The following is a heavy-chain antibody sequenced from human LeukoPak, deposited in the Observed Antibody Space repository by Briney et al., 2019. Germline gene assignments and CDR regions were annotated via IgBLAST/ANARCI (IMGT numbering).Heavy chain of an antibody. CDR3: ARTWSTVTGEYFQL. D-gene: IGHD4-17*01. J-gene: IGHJ1*01. V-gene: IGHV1-3*01. CDR1: GYTFIDFV. CDR2: IKAGDGYT. Sequence: APVKVSCKASGYTFIDFVIRWVRQAPGQRLEWMGWIKAGDGYTKYSQKFQGRVTITRSTSATTAFMELSSLTSEDTAVYYCARTWSTVTGEYFQLWGQGTLVTVSS.